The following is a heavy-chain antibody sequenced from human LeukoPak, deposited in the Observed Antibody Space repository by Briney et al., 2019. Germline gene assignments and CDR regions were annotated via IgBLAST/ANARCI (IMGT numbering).Heavy chain of an antibody. CDR3: ARLSVAFSPQFSGNFFVDYFDY. J-gene: IGHJ4*02. V-gene: IGHV3-30-3*01. D-gene: IGHD1-26*01. Sequence: GGSLRLSCAASGFTFSSYAMHWVRQAPGKGGEGGGGISYDGSKKYYADSVKGRFTISRENSKNRLYLQMNRLSAEDTAVYYCARLSVAFSPQFSGNFFVDYFDYWGQGTLVTVSS. CDR1: GFTFSSYA. CDR2: ISYDGSKK.